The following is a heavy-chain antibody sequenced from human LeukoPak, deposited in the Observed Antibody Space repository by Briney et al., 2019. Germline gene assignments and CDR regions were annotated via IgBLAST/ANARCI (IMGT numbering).Heavy chain of an antibody. CDR1: GGSFSGYY. Sequence: SETLSLTCAVYGGSFSGYYWSWIRQPPGKGLEWIGEINHSGSTNYNPSLESRVTISVDTSKNQFSLKLSSVTAADTAVYYCARDVGYSYESWGQGTLVTVSS. CDR3: ARDVGYSYES. CDR2: INHSGST. D-gene: IGHD5-18*01. J-gene: IGHJ5*02. V-gene: IGHV4-34*01.